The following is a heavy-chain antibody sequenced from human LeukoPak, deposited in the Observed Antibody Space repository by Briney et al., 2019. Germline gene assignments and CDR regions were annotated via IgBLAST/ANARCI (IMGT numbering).Heavy chain of an antibody. D-gene: IGHD6-13*01. Sequence: SETLSLTCTVSGGSISSYYWSWIRQPPGKGLEWIGYIYTSGCTNYNPSLKSRVTISVDTSKNQFSLKLSSVTAADTAVYYCARISGYSSSWYVFGWFDPWGQGTLVTVSS. J-gene: IGHJ5*02. CDR3: ARISGYSSSWYVFGWFDP. V-gene: IGHV4-4*09. CDR1: GGSISSYY. CDR2: IYTSGCT.